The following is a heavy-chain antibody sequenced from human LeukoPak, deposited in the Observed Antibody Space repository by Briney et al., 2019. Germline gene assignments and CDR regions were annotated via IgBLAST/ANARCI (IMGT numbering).Heavy chain of an antibody. J-gene: IGHJ5*02. Sequence: GGSLRLSCAASGFSFSDYAIHWVRQAPGKGLEWVAVIWYDGGRSYYGDSVRGRFTISRDNSKNTLYLQMNSLRVEDTADYYCARDSTGTATGWFDPWGQGTLVIVSS. CDR3: ARDSTGTATGWFDP. CDR2: IWYDGGRS. D-gene: IGHD1-1*01. CDR1: GFSFSDYA. V-gene: IGHV3-33*01.